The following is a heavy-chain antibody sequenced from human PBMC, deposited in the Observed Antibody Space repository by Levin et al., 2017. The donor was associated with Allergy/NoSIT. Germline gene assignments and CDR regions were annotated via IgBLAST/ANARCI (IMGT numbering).Heavy chain of an antibody. J-gene: IGHJ6*02. CDR1: GFTFSDYY. D-gene: IGHD2-15*01. Sequence: GGSLRLSCAASGFTFSDYYMSWIRQAPGKGLEWISYISSGGTTIYYADSVKGRFTISRDNAKNSLYLQMNSLRAEDTAVYYCARGDIWAGVYGMDVWGQGTTVTVSS. CDR2: ISSGGTTI. CDR3: ARGDIWAGVYGMDV. V-gene: IGHV3-11*01.